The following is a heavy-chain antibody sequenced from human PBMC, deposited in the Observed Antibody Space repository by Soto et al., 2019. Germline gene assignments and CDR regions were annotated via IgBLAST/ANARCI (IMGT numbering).Heavy chain of an antibody. V-gene: IGHV4-59*08. Sequence: SETLSLTCTVSGGPVSSDYWSWIRQPPGKGLEWIGYTHNSGNTDYNPSLKSRVTISLDASRNEFSLSLRSVTAADTAIYYCARGGWYEDHWGQGTLVTVS. CDR2: THNSGNT. D-gene: IGHD6-19*01. CDR3: ARGGWYEDH. J-gene: IGHJ4*02. CDR1: GGPVSSDY.